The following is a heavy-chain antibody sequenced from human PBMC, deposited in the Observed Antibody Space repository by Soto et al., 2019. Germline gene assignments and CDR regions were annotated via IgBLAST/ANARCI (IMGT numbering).Heavy chain of an antibody. J-gene: IGHJ5*02. V-gene: IGHV4-34*01. CDR3: ARDIVVVYLSRFDP. CDR2: INHSGST. D-gene: IGHD2-2*01. Sequence: SETLSLTCAVYGGSFSGYYWRWIRQPPGKGLEWIGEINHSGSTNYNPSLKSRVTISVDTSKNQFSRKLSSVTAADTAVYYCARDIVVVYLSRFDPWGQGTLVTVSS. CDR1: GGSFSGYY.